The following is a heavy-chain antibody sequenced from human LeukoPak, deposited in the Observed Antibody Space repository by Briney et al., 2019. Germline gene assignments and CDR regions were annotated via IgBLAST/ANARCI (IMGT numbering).Heavy chain of an antibody. V-gene: IGHV1-2*06. Sequence: ASVKVSCKTSGYTFTGYSIHWVRQAPGQGLEWMGRMHPNSGDTNYAQKFQGRVTMTRDTSISTAYMEMSSLRSDDTALYYCTRVVAEIGSGILQYWGQDTPLTVSS. J-gene: IGHJ1*01. CDR3: TRVVAEIGSGILQY. CDR2: MHPNSGDT. CDR1: GYTFTGYS. D-gene: IGHD3-10*01.